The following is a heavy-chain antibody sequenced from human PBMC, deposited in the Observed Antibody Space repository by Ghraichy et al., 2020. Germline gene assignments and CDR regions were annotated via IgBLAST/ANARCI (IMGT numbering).Heavy chain of an antibody. CDR1: GGTFSSYA. V-gene: IGHV1-69*13. D-gene: IGHD3-9*01. Sequence: SVKVSCKASGGTFSSYAISWVRQAPGQGLEWMGGIIPIFGTANYAQKFQGRVTITADESTSTAYMELSSLRSEDTAVYYCARGLLRYFDWFPDAFDYWGQGTLVTVSS. CDR3: ARGLLRYFDWFPDAFDY. J-gene: IGHJ4*02. CDR2: IIPIFGTA.